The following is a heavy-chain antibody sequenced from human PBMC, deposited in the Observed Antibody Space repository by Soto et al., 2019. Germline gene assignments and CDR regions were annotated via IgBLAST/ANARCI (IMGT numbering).Heavy chain of an antibody. D-gene: IGHD3-9*01. CDR3: ARDPADILTGYPDY. CDR2: ISYDGSNK. CDR1: RFIFSNFA. V-gene: IGHV3-30-3*01. Sequence: QVQLVESGGGVVQPGRSLRLSCVASRFIFSNFAMHWVRQAPGKGLEWVAFISYDGSNKFYADSVKGRFSISRDNSENTLYLQMNSLRGEDSAVYYCARDPADILTGYPDYWGQGTLVTVSS. J-gene: IGHJ4*02.